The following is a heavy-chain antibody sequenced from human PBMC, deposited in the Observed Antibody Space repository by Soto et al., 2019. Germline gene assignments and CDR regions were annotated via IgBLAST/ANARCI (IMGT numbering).Heavy chain of an antibody. Sequence: GGSLRLSCAASGFTFSSCAMSWVRQAPGKGLEWVSAISGSGGGKYYADSVNGRFTVSRDNSKNTLFLQMNGLSADDTAVYFCSKTPAARPYYYSGMDVWGQGTTVTVSS. D-gene: IGHD2-2*02. CDR3: SKTPAARPYYYSGMDV. CDR2: ISGSGGGK. J-gene: IGHJ6*02. V-gene: IGHV3-23*01. CDR1: GFTFSSCA.